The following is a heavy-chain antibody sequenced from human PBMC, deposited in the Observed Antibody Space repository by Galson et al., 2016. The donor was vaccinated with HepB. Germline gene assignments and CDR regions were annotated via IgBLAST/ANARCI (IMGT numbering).Heavy chain of an antibody. V-gene: IGHV1-18*01. CDR2: ISVFNGDA. CDR3: ARALPGNLRASDI. J-gene: IGHJ3*02. D-gene: IGHD1-14*01. Sequence: SVKVSCKASGYKFINFGITWVRQAPGQGLEXMGRISVFNGDANYAQKFQGRVTMTTDSSANTAYMELGSLTSDDTAVYYCARALPGNLRASDIWGQGTMVTISS. CDR1: GYKFINFG.